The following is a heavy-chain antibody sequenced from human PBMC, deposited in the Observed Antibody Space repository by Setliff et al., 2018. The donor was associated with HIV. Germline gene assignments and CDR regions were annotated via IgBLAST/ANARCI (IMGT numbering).Heavy chain of an antibody. V-gene: IGHV1-69*13. CDR3: ARVGGSGSYYNEVYYYYYRDV. CDR1: GYTFTSYD. CDR2: IFPIFGTS. Sequence: GASVKVSCKASGYTFTSYDISWVRQAPGQGLEWMGGIFPIFGTSNYAQKFQDRVTIIADESTSTVYMELSSLRSEDTAVYFCARVGGSGSYYNEVYYYYYRDVWGKGTTVIVSS. J-gene: IGHJ6*03. D-gene: IGHD3-10*01.